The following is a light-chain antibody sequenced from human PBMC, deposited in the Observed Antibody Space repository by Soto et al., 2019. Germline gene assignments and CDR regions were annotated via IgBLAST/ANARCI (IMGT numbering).Light chain of an antibody. Sequence: EIVLTQSPGTLSLSPGERATLSCRASQSVSRNYLAWYQQKPGQAPRLLSYGASSRATGIPDRFSGSGSGTDFTLTISRLEPEDFAVYYCHQYGSAPYTFGQGTKLEIK. CDR3: HQYGSAPYT. V-gene: IGKV3-20*01. CDR1: QSVSRNY. J-gene: IGKJ2*01. CDR2: GAS.